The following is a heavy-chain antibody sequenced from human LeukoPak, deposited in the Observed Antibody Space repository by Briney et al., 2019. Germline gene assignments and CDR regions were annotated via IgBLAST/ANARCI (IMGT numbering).Heavy chain of an antibody. D-gene: IGHD3-22*01. V-gene: IGHV3-23*01. CDR2: ISGSGGGT. CDR1: GFTFSTYA. CDR3: AKGRSGYYPYYFDY. Sequence: GGSLRLSCAASGFTFSTYAMSWVRQAPGKGPEWVSAISGSGGGTYYADSVKGRFTISRDNSKNALYLQMNSLRAEDTAVYYCAKGRSGYYPYYFDYWGQGTLVTVSS. J-gene: IGHJ4*02.